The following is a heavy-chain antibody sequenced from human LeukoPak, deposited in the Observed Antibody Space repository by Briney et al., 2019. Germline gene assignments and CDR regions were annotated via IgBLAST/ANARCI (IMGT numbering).Heavy chain of an antibody. CDR2: TKQDGSEK. J-gene: IGHJ3*01. Sequence: GGSLRLSCAASRFTFTDYWMSWVRQAPGKGLEWVANTKQDGSEKYYMDSVKGRFTISRDNAKNSLYLQMNSLRVEDTAVYFCARERNTAIVTAFDVWGQGTMVTVSS. CDR1: RFTFTDYW. CDR3: ARERNTAIVTAFDV. V-gene: IGHV3-7*01. D-gene: IGHD5-18*01.